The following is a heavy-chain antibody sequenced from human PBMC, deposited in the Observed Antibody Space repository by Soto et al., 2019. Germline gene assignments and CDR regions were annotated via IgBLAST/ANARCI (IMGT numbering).Heavy chain of an antibody. J-gene: IGHJ4*02. V-gene: IGHV4-59*01. CDR2: IYYSGST. Sequence: QVQLQESGPGLVKPSETLSLTCTVSGGSISSYYWGWIRQPPGKGLEWIGYIYYSGSTNYNPSLKSRVTTSVDTSKNQFSLKLSSVTAADTAVYYCARDRYGDYTFDYWGQGTLVTVSS. CDR1: GGSISSYY. D-gene: IGHD4-17*01. CDR3: ARDRYGDYTFDY.